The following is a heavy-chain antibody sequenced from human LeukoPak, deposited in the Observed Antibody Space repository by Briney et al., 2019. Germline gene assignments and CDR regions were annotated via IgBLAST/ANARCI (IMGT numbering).Heavy chain of an antibody. CDR3: ARGGFYSSSSGLFDY. Sequence: PGGSLRLSCAASGFTFSSYWMHWVRQAPGKGLVWVSRINTDGSSTSYADSVKGRFTISRDNAKNTLYLQMNSLRAEDTAVYYCARGGFYSSSSGLFDYWGQGTLVTVSS. CDR1: GFTFSSYW. V-gene: IGHV3-74*01. D-gene: IGHD6-6*01. CDR2: INTDGSST. J-gene: IGHJ4*02.